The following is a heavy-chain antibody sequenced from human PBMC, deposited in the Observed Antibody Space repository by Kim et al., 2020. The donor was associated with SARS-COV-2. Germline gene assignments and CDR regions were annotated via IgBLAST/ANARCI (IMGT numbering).Heavy chain of an antibody. V-gene: IGHV3-9*01. CDR3: AKDAFDI. J-gene: IGHJ3*02. CDR1: GFTFDDYA. Sequence: GGSLRLSCAASGFTFDDYAMHWVRQAPGKGLEWVSGISWNSGSIGYADSVKGRFTISRDNAKNSLYLQMNSLRAEDTALYYCAKDAFDIWGQGTMVTVSS. CDR2: ISWNSGSI.